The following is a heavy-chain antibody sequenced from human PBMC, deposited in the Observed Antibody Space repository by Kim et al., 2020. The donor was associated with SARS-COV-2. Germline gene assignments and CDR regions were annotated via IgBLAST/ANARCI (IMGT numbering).Heavy chain of an antibody. CDR3: ATRGILVPGYGLVV. V-gene: IGHV4-4*02. Sequence: SETLSLTCAVSGESIAWAQWYTWVRQPPGKGPEWIGAMYHTGATEYNPSLKSRVILSMDKSKNQLSLTLNSVTAADTAIYYCATRGILVPGYGLVVWGQGTRVIVSS. D-gene: IGHD3-16*01. J-gene: IGHJ6*02. CDR2: MYHTGAT. CDR1: GESIAWAQW.